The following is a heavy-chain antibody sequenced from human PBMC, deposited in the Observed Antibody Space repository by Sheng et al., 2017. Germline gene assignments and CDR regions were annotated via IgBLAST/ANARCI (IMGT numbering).Heavy chain of an antibody. V-gene: IGHV3-73*02. CDR2: IRSKANSYAT. D-gene: IGHD4-17*01. J-gene: IGHJ4*02. CDR1: GFTFSGSA. CDR3: TRHSWSPTTVTPGDY. Sequence: EVQLVESGGGLVQPGGSLKLSCAASGFTFSGSAMHWVRQASGKGLEWVGRIRSKANSYATAYAASVKGRFTISRDDSKNTAYLQMNSLKTEDTAVYYCTRHSWSPTTVTPGDYWGQGTLVTVSS.